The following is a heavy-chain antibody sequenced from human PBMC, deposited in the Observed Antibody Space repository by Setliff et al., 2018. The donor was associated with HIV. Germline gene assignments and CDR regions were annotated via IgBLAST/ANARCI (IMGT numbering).Heavy chain of an antibody. D-gene: IGHD2-8*02. Sequence: PSETLSLTCTVSGGSISNRYWSWIRETPGKGLEWIGYIYTSGSTIYNPSLQSRVTISVDTSKNQFSLKLSSLTAADMAVYFCARLIHTGLLYFDLWGLGTLVTVSS. V-gene: IGHV4-4*09. CDR1: GGSISNRY. J-gene: IGHJ4*02. CDR2: IYTSGST. CDR3: ARLIHTGLLYFDL.